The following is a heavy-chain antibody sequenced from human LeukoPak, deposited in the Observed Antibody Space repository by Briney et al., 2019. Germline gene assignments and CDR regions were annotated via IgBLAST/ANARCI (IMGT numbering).Heavy chain of an antibody. D-gene: IGHD6-13*01. CDR1: GGTFSSYA. CDR3: ARGGTYSSSPWGYFDY. V-gene: IGHV1-69*05. Sequence: EASVKVSCKASGGTFSSYAISWVRQAPGQGLEWMGRIIPIFGTANYAQKFQGRVTITTDESTSTAYMELSSLRSEDTAVYYCARGGTYSSSPWGYFDYWGQGTLVTVSS. J-gene: IGHJ4*02. CDR2: IIPIFGTA.